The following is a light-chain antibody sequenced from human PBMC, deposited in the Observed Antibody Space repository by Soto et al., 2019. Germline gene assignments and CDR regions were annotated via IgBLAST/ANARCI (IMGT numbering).Light chain of an antibody. Sequence: SVLTQPSSFSGSPGQSITISFTGTSSDVGAYNFVSCHQQHPGKAPKLMIYNVYDRPSGISYRFSGSKSGNTASLTISGLQGEDEADYYCSAYAVSRTYVFGTGTKVTVL. V-gene: IGLV2-14*03. J-gene: IGLJ1*01. CDR1: SSDVGAYNF. CDR2: NVY. CDR3: SAYAVSRTYV.